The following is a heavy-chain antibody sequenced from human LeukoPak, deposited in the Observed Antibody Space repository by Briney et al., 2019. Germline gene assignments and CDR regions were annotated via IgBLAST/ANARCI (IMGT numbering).Heavy chain of an antibody. V-gene: IGHV3-30*03. Sequence: PGGSLRLSCAASGFTFSSYGMHWVRQAPGKGLEWVAVISYDGSNKYYADSVKGRFTISRDNSKNTLYLQMNSLRAEDTAVYYCARDRGNDYGGREFDPWGQGTLVTVSS. CDR1: GFTFSSYG. CDR3: ARDRGNDYGGREFDP. D-gene: IGHD4-23*01. J-gene: IGHJ5*02. CDR2: ISYDGSNK.